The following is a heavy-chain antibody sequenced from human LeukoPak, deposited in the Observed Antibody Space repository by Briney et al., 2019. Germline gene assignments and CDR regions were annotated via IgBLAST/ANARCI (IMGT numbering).Heavy chain of an antibody. V-gene: IGHV4-59*01. D-gene: IGHD6-6*01. CDR2: IYYSGST. J-gene: IGHJ4*02. CDR1: GGSISSYY. Sequence: SETLSLTCTVSGGSISSYYWSWIRQPPGKGLEWIGYIYYSGSTNYNPSLKSRVTISVDTSKNQSSLKLSSVTAADTAVYYCARGLGYSSSFLWGYWGQGTLVTVSS. CDR3: ARGLGYSSSFLWGY.